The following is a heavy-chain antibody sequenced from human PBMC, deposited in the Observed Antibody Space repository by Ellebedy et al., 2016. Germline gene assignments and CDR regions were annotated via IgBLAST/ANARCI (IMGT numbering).Heavy chain of an antibody. CDR2: ISDDGSKK. V-gene: IGHV3-30*18. D-gene: IGHD3-3*01. J-gene: IGHJ4*02. Sequence: GGSLRLXCVGTGFTFNDYAMHWVRQAPGKGLEWVAVISDDGSKKFYAESVKGRFTISRDDSKRTVYLQMNSLRREDTAVYYCANGGDEPDFWGQGTPV. CDR3: ANGGDEPDF. CDR1: GFTFNDYA.